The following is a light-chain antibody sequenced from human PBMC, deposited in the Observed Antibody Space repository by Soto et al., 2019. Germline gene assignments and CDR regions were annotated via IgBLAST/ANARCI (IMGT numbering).Light chain of an antibody. J-gene: IGLJ2*01. CDR1: SGHSNYA. CDR3: QTWGSGIVV. CDR2: LNSDGSH. Sequence: QLVLTQSPSASASLGAWVKLTCTLSSGHSNYAIAWHQQQSEKGPRYLMKLNSDGSHSKGDGIPDRFSGSSSGAERYLTISRPQSEDEADYYCQTWGSGIVVFGGGTKVTVL. V-gene: IGLV4-69*01.